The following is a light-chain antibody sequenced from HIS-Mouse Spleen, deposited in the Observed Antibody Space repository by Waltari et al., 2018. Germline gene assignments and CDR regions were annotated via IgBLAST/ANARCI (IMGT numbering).Light chain of an antibody. CDR2: SNN. J-gene: IGLJ1*01. CDR1: SSNIGRNT. V-gene: IGLV1-44*01. CDR3: AAWDDSLNGYV. Sequence: GQRVTISCSGSSSNIGRNTVNWYQQLPGTAPKLLIYSNNQRPSGVPERFSGSKSGTSASLAISGLQSEDEADYYCAAWDDSLNGYVFGTGTKVTVL.